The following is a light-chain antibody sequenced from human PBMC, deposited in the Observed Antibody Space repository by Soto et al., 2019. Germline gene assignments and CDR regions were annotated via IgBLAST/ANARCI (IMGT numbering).Light chain of an antibody. CDR2: GAS. CDR3: QQYGSSPWT. J-gene: IGKJ1*01. Sequence: DIVLTQSPGTLSLSPGERATLSCRASRSIRSNYLAWYRQTPGQAPRLLIYGASSRASDISDRFSGSGSGTDFTLTISRLEPEDFAVYYCQQYGSSPWTFGQGTKVDIK. V-gene: IGKV3-20*01. CDR1: RSIRSNY.